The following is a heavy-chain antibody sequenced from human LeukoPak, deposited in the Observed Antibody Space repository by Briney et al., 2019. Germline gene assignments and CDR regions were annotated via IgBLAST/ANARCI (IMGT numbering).Heavy chain of an antibody. J-gene: IGHJ4*02. V-gene: IGHV4-59*08. D-gene: IGHD4-17*01. CDR3: ARHVRMYADSTDVNTSLNY. Sequence: PSETLSLTCTVSGGSISSYYWSWIRQPPGKGLEWIGYIYYSGSTNYNPSLKSRVTISVDTSKNQFSLKLSSVTAADTAVYYCARHVRMYADSTDVNTSLNYWGQGTLVTVSS. CDR2: IYYSGST. CDR1: GGSISSYY.